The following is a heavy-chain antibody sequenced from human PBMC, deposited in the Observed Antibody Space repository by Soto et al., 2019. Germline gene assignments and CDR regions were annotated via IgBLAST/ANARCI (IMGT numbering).Heavy chain of an antibody. J-gene: IGHJ4*02. V-gene: IGHV1-8*01. CDR3: ARVGGNWNDDYFDY. CDR2: MNPNSGDT. Sequence: QVQLVQSGAEVKKPGASVKVACKASGYTFTNHDINWVRQATGQGPEWMGWMNPNSGDTGYAQNFQDRVTITRDTPTRTAYMELSSLRSEDTAVYYCARVGGNWNDDYFDYWGQGTLVTVSS. D-gene: IGHD1-1*01. CDR1: GYTFTNHD.